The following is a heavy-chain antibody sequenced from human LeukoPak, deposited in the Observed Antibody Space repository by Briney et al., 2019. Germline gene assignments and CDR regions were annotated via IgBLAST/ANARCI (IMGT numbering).Heavy chain of an antibody. Sequence: GGSLTLSCPASVCSLSSYNMNWVRQAPGKGLEWVSSIRSSSDYLYYADSVKGRFTISRDNAKNSMYLQMNSLRDEDTAVYYCASSSGNWKLDYWGQGTLVIVSS. CDR1: VCSLSSYN. J-gene: IGHJ4*02. D-gene: IGHD3-3*01. V-gene: IGHV3-21*01. CDR3: ASSSGNWKLDY. CDR2: IRSSSDYL.